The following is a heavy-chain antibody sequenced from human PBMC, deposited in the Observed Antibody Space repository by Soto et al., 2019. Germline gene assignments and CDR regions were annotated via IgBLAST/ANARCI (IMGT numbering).Heavy chain of an antibody. V-gene: IGHV3-30*18. CDR3: AKDWDTAMVFIDY. J-gene: IGHJ4*02. D-gene: IGHD5-18*01. CDR1: GFTFSSYG. CDR2: ISYDGSNK. Sequence: LRLSCAASGFTFSSYGMHWVRQAPGKGLEWVAVISYDGSNKYYADSVKGRFTISRDNSKNTLYLQMNSLRAEDTAVYYCAKDWDTAMVFIDYWGQGTLVTVSS.